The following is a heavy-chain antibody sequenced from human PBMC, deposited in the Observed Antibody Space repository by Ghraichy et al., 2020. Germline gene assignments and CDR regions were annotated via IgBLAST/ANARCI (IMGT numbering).Heavy chain of an antibody. CDR3: ATGKPAVAGTYYFDY. Sequence: ASVKVSCKVSGYTLTELSMHWVRQAPGKGLEWMGGFDPEDGETIYAQKFQGRVTMTEDTSTDTAYMELSSLRSEDTAVYYCATGKPAVAGTYYFDYWGQGTLVTVSS. D-gene: IGHD6-19*01. V-gene: IGHV1-24*01. CDR2: FDPEDGET. J-gene: IGHJ4*02. CDR1: GYTLTELS.